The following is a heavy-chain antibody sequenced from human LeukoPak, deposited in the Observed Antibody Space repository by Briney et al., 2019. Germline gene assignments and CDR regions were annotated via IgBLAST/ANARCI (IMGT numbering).Heavy chain of an antibody. CDR2: IYYTGST. D-gene: IGHD2-2*01. CDR1: GGSIDSYY. J-gene: IGHJ4*02. CDR3: ARVYQSAEYYFDY. V-gene: IGHV4-59*01. Sequence: SETLSLTCTVSGGSIDSYYWSPIRQPPGKGLEWIGYIYYTGSTEYHPSLKSRVPISLDTSKNQFSLKLTSVTAADTAVYYCARVYQSAEYYFDYWGQGNLVSVSS.